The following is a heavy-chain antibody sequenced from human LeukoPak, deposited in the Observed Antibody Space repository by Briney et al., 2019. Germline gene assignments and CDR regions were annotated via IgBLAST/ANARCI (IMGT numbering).Heavy chain of an antibody. D-gene: IGHD3-22*01. CDR3: ARDGAYYDSSGYPDY. Sequence: ASVKVSCKASGYTFTSYGISWVRQAPGQGLEWMGWISAYIGNTNYAQKLQGRVTMTTDTSTSTAYMELRSLRSDDTAVYYCARDGAYYDSSGYPDYWGQGTLVTVSS. V-gene: IGHV1-18*01. CDR1: GYTFTSYG. J-gene: IGHJ4*02. CDR2: ISAYIGNT.